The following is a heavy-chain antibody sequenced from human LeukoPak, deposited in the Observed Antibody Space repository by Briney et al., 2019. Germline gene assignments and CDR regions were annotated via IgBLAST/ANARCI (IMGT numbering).Heavy chain of an antibody. V-gene: IGHV4-59*11. CDR1: GGSISSHY. CDR3: ARGGLLWFGELLYPNWFDP. Sequence: SETLSLTCTVSGGSISSHYWSWIRQSPGKGLEWIGYIYYSGSTNYNPSLKSRVTISVDTSKNQFSLKLSSVTAADTAVYYCARGGLLWFGELLYPNWFDPWGQGTLVTVSS. D-gene: IGHD3-10*01. CDR2: IYYSGST. J-gene: IGHJ5*02.